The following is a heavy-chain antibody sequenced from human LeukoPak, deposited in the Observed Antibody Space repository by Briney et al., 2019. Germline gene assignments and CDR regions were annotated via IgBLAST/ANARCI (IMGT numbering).Heavy chain of an antibody. V-gene: IGHV3-74*01. CDR2: INTDGGDT. J-gene: IGHJ4*02. Sequence: QSGGSLRLSCAASGFTLGSYWMHWVRRAPGKGLVWVSRINTDGGDTIYADSVKGRFTISRDNAKNTLFLQMNSLRAEDTAVYYCARDEKIVGASGQDYWGQGTLVTVSS. CDR3: ARDEKIVGASGQDY. CDR1: GFTLGSYW. D-gene: IGHD1-26*01.